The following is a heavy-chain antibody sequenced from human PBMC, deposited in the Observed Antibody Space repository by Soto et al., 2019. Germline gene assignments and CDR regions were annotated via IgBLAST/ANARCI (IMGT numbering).Heavy chain of an antibody. CDR3: AKSLRITGTFDY. D-gene: IGHD1-20*01. V-gene: IGHV3-30*18. CDR1: GFTLSTYG. CDR2: ISYDGSNK. Sequence: QVQLVESGGGVVQPGRSLRLSCAASGFTLSTYGMQWVRQAPGKGLEWVAVISYDGSNKHYADSVKGRFTISRDNSKNTLFLQMNSLRGEDTAVYYCAKSLRITGTFDYWGQGTLVTVSS. J-gene: IGHJ4*02.